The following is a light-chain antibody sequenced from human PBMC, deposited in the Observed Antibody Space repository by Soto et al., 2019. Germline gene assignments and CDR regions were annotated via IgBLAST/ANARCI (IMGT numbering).Light chain of an antibody. V-gene: IGKV1-5*03. CDR2: KAS. Sequence: DIQMTQSPSTLSASVGDRVTITCRASQSISSWLAWYQQKPGKAPKLLIYKASSLESGVPSSFSGSGSGTEFTLTTSSLQPDDFATYYCQQYNTYSGTFGQGTKVEIK. J-gene: IGKJ1*01. CDR3: QQYNTYSGT. CDR1: QSISSW.